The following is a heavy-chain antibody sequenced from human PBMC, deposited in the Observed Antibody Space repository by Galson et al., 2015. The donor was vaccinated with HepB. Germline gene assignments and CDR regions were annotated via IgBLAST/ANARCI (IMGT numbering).Heavy chain of an antibody. Sequence: SVKVSCKASGYTFTSYAMHWVRQAPGQRLEWMGWINAGNGNTKYSQKFQGRVTITRDTSASTAYMELSSLRSEDTAVYYCARDSAIRGVVAARGGIGYWGQGTLVTVSS. CDR1: GYTFTSYA. V-gene: IGHV1-3*01. CDR3: ARDSAIRGVVAARGGIGY. D-gene: IGHD2-15*01. J-gene: IGHJ4*02. CDR2: INAGNGNT.